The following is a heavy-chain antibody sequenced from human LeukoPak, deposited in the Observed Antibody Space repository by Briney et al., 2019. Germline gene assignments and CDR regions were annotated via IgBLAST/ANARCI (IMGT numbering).Heavy chain of an antibody. J-gene: IGHJ4*02. CDR3: AREDKGQIYFDY. Sequence: GGSLRLSCAASGFTFSSYTMYWVRQAPGKGLEWVAVISYDGSNKYYADSVKGRFTISRDNSKNTLYLQMSGLRAEDTAVYYCAREDKGQIYFDYWGQGTLVTVSS. D-gene: IGHD2-15*01. CDR1: GFTFSSYT. CDR2: ISYDGSNK. V-gene: IGHV3-30-3*01.